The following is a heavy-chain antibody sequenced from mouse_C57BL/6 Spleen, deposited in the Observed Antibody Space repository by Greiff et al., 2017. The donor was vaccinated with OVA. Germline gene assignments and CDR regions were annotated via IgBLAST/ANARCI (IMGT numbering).Heavy chain of an antibody. J-gene: IGHJ4*01. V-gene: IGHV1-74*01. CDR3: AISTVVDAMDY. D-gene: IGHD1-1*01. CDR1: GYTFTSYW. Sequence: QVQLQQPGAELVKPGASVKVSCKASGYTFTSYWMHWVKQRPGQGLEWIGRIHPSDSDTNYNQKFKGKATLTVDKSSSTAYMQLSSLTSGDSAVYYCAISTVVDAMDYWGQGTSVTVSS. CDR2: IHPSDSDT.